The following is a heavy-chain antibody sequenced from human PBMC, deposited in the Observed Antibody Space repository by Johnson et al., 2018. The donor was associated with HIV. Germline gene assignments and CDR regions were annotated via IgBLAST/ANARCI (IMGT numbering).Heavy chain of an antibody. V-gene: IGHV3-66*01. CDR3: ARDGEARQLPLGDAFDI. Sequence: VQLVESGGGVVQPGGSLRLPCAASASTFSTNYRSWVRQAPGNGLGWVSFIYSGGRTYYADPVKGRFTISRDNSKNTPDLQMNNRRFGDTAVYYWARDGEARQLPLGDAFDIWGQGTMVTVSS. CDR1: ASTFSTNY. CDR2: IYSGGRT. J-gene: IGHJ3*02. D-gene: IGHD2-2*01.